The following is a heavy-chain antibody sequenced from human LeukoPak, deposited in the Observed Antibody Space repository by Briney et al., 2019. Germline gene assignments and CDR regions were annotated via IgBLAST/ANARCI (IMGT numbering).Heavy chain of an antibody. CDR3: ARQYCSSTSCYADYGMDV. V-gene: IGHV4-59*01. CDR2: IYYSGST. J-gene: IGHJ6*02. Sequence: SETLSLTCTVSGGFISSYYWSWIRQPPGKGLEWIGYIYYSGSTNYNPSLKSRVTISVDTSKNQFSLKLSSVTAADTAVYYCARQYCSSTSCYADYGMDVWGQGTTVTVSS. D-gene: IGHD2-2*01. CDR1: GGFISSYY.